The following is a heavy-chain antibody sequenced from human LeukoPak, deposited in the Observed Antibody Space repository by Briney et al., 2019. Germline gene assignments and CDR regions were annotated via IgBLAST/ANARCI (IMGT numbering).Heavy chain of an antibody. CDR3: ASNDFWSGYPLYYYYMDV. CDR2: IYTSGST. CDR1: GGSISSGSYY. V-gene: IGHV4-61*02. J-gene: IGHJ6*03. D-gene: IGHD3-3*01. Sequence: SETLSPTCTVSGGSISSGSYYWSWIRQPAGKGLEWIGRIYTSGSTNYNPSLKSRVTISVDTSKNQFSLKLSSVTAADTAVCYCASNDFWSGYPLYYYYMDVWGKGTTVTVSS.